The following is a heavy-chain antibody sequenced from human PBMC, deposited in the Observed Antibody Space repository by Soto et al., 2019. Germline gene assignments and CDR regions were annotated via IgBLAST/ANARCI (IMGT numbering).Heavy chain of an antibody. CDR2: IIPIFGTA. V-gene: IGHV1-69*13. CDR3: ASLGDFWSGYYLYYYGLDV. CDR1: GGAFSSYA. J-gene: IGHJ6*02. Sequence: SVKVCCKASGGAFSSYASSWVLQSPVQVLDWMGCIIPIFGTANYAQKFQGRVTITADESTSTAYTELSSLRSEDTAVYYCASLGDFWSGYYLYYYGLDVWGQGTTVTVSS. D-gene: IGHD3-3*01.